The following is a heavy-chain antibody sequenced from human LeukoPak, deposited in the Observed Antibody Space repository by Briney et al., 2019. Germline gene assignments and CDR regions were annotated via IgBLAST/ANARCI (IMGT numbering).Heavy chain of an antibody. V-gene: IGHV3-23*01. CDR1: GFTFSNYA. CDR2: ISNANGDT. Sequence: GGSLRLSCAASGFTFSNYAMSWVRQAPGKGLEWVSTISNANGDTYYADSVKGRFTISRDNSKNTLYLQMNSLRAEDTAVYYCATDYSNYFFYYMDVWGKGTMVTVSS. CDR3: ATDYSNYFFYYMDV. J-gene: IGHJ6*03. D-gene: IGHD4-11*01.